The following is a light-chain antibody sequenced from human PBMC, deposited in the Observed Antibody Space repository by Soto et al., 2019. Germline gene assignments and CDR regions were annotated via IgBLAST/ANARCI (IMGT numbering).Light chain of an antibody. CDR3: SSYTSSSTPLYV. Sequence: QSVLTQTASVSESPGQSITFSCTGTSSDVGGYNYVSWYQQHPGKAPKLMIYDVSNRPSGVSNRFSGSKSGNTASLTISGLQAEDEADYYCSSYTSSSTPLYVFGTGTKVTVL. CDR1: SSDVGGYNY. CDR2: DVS. V-gene: IGLV2-14*01. J-gene: IGLJ1*01.